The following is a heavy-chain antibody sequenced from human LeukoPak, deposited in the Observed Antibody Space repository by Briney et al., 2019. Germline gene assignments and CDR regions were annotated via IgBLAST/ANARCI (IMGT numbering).Heavy chain of an antibody. CDR1: RFTFSTDA. J-gene: IGHJ4*02. CDR3: AKAASPVVPAAPFDY. CDR2: ISGSGGIT. Sequence: PGGSLRLSCAASRFTFSTDAMSWVRQAPGKGLEWVSVISGSGGITNYADSVKGRFTISRDNSKNTLYLQMNSLRAEDTAVYYCAKAASPVVPAAPFDYWGQGTLVTVSS. V-gene: IGHV3-23*01. D-gene: IGHD2-2*01.